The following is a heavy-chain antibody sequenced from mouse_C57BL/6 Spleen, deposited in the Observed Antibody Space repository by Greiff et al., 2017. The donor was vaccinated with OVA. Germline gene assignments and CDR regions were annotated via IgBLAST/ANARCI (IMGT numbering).Heavy chain of an antibody. D-gene: IGHD6-1*01. J-gene: IGHJ2*01. CDR1: GFSLTSYG. CDR2: IWSGGST. V-gene: IGHV2-2*01. CDR3: ARNYAMYYFDE. Sequence: VKLMESGPGLVQPSQSLSITCTVSGFSLTSYGVHWVRQSPGKGLEWLGVIWSGGSTDSNAAFISRLSISKNKSKSQVLFKMNSQQADDTAIDYRARNYAMYYFDEGGKGTTRTVSS.